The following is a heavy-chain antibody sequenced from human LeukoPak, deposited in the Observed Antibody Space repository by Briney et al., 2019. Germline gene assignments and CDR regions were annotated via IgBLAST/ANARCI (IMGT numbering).Heavy chain of an antibody. CDR3: ARGGRWLDYFDY. V-gene: IGHV1-8*01. CDR2: MNPNSGNT. Sequence: ASVKVSCKASGYTFTSYDINWVRQATGQGLEWMGWMNPNSGNTGYAQKFQGRVTMTRNTSISTAYMELSSLRSEDTAVYYCARGGRWLDYFDYWGQGTLVTVSS. D-gene: IGHD6-19*01. J-gene: IGHJ4*02. CDR1: GYTFTSYD.